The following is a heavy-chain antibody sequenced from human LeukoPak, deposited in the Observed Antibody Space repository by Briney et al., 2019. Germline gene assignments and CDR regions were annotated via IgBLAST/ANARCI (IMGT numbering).Heavy chain of an antibody. V-gene: IGHV3-23*01. CDR2: IGASGEST. D-gene: IGHD5-24*01. Sequence: LPGGSLRLSCAASGFTFSVAAMTCVRQAPGKGLEWVSLIGASGESTYYADSVKGRFTISRDNSKNTLSLQMNSLRVEDTSIYFCAKDIQLSTWGLGTMVTVSS. J-gene: IGHJ3*01. CDR3: AKDIQLST. CDR1: GFTFSVAA.